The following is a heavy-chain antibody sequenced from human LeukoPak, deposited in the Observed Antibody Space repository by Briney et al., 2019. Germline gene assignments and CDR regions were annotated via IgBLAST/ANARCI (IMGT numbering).Heavy chain of an antibody. Sequence: GRSLRLSCAASGFTFSSYAMPWVRQAPGKGLEWVAVISYDGSNKYYADSVKGRFTISRDNSKNTLYLQMNSLRAEDTAVYYCARGGYYDSSGIDAFDIWGQGTMVTVSS. CDR2: ISYDGSNK. D-gene: IGHD3-22*01. CDR3: ARGGYYDSSGIDAFDI. V-gene: IGHV3-30-3*01. CDR1: GFTFSSYA. J-gene: IGHJ3*02.